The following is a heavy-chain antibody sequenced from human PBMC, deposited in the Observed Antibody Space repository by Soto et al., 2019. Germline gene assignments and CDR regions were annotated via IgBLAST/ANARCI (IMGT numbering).Heavy chain of an antibody. J-gene: IGHJ4*02. CDR2: INNYNGIT. CDR1: GYTFTNYG. CDR3: ARRGLDY. V-gene: IGHV1-18*01. Sequence: QVQLVQSGAEVKKPGASVKVSCKASGYTFTNYGISWVRQAPGQGLEWMGWINNYNGITTYGQKFQGRVPLTTDTSTSTAYRELGSLRSDDTAVYYCARRGLDYWGQGTLVTVSS.